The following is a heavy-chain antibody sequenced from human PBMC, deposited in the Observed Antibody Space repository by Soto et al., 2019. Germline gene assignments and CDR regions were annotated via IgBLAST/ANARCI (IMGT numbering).Heavy chain of an antibody. CDR3: ARGVWFGELLTDYYFDY. CDR2: IYYSGST. Sequence: SETLSLTCTVSGGSISSSSYYWGWIRQPPGKGLEWIGSIYYSGSTYYNPSLKSRVTISVDTSKNQFSLKLSSVTAADTAVYYCARGVWFGELLTDYYFDYWGQGTLVTV. J-gene: IGHJ4*02. D-gene: IGHD3-10*01. V-gene: IGHV4-39*01. CDR1: GGSISSSSYY.